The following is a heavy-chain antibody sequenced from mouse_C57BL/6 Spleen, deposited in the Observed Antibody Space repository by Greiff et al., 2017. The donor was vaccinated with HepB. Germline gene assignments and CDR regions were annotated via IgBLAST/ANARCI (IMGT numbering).Heavy chain of an antibody. D-gene: IGHD1-1*01. V-gene: IGHV1-50*01. Sequence: QVQLQQPGAELVKPGASVKLSCKASGYTFTSYWMQWVKQRPGQGLEWIGEIDPSDSYTNYNQKFKGKATLTVDTSSSTAYMQLCSLTSEDSAVYYCGTGDYWGQGTTLTVSS. CDR1: GYTFTSYW. CDR3: GTGDY. CDR2: IDPSDSYT. J-gene: IGHJ2*01.